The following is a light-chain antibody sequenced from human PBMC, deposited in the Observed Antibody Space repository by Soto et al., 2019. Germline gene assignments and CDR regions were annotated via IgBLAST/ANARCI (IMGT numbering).Light chain of an antibody. CDR1: SSNIGAVYD. J-gene: IGLJ1*01. CDR3: QSSERXINV. CDR2: GNS. V-gene: IGLV1-40*01. Sequence: QSFLTQPPSVSGAPAQRVTISCTGSSSNIGAVYDVHWYQQLPGRPPKLLIYGNSNRPSGFPDRFSGSKSGTSASLAITGLQAEDEADYCSQSSERXINVVGRGTKVXV.